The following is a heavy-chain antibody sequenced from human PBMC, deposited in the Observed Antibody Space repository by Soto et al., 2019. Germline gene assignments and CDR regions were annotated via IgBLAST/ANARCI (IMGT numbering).Heavy chain of an antibody. J-gene: IGHJ4*02. D-gene: IGHD3-22*01. CDR1: GFSFSTYE. Sequence: PGGSLRLSCAASGFSFSTYEMNWVRQAPGKGLEWVAYISSGSDTIHYADSVRGRFTGSRDNAKNSLYLQMNSLRVEDTALYYCAKDVDYYDSSGRDYWGQGTLVTVSS. CDR3: AKDVDYYDSSGRDY. CDR2: ISSGSDTI. V-gene: IGHV3-48*03.